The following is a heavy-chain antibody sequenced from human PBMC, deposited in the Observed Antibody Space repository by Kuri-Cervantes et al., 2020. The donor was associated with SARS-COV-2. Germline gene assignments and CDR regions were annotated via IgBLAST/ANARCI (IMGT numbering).Heavy chain of an antibody. CDR3: ATNALLL. J-gene: IGHJ6*04. D-gene: IGHD3-22*01. Sequence: ASVKVSCKASGYTFTSYDINWVRQATGQGLEWMGWMNPNSGNTGYAQKFQGRVTMTEDTSTDTAYMELSSLRSEDTAVYYCATNALLLWGKGTTVTVSS. V-gene: IGHV1-8*02. CDR1: GYTFTSYD. CDR2: MNPNSGNT.